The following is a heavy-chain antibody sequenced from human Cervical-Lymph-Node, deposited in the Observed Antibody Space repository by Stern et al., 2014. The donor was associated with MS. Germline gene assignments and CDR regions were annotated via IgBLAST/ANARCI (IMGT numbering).Heavy chain of an antibody. V-gene: IGHV3-7*01. Sequence: EVQLVESGGDLVQPGGSLRLSCAASGFRFSNYWMSWVRQAPGKGPEWVANIKPDGRGKYYVDSVKGRFTISRDNAKNSLYLQMNSLRVEDTAVYYCARGVDPWGQGTLVTVSS. CDR3: ARGVDP. CDR2: IKPDGRGK. J-gene: IGHJ5*02. CDR1: GFRFSNYW.